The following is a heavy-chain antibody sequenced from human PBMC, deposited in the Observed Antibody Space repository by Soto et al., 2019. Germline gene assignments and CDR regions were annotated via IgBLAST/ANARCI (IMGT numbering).Heavy chain of an antibody. Sequence: QITLKESGPTLVKPTQTLTLTCTFSGFSLSTSGVGVGWIRQPPGKALEWLGIIYWDDDKRYSPSLKSRVTITKDTSKNPLVLTMTNMDPVDTATYYCAHLPWQHLWPRAPVVYWGQGTPVTVSS. D-gene: IGHD5-18*01. CDR2: IYWDDDK. J-gene: IGHJ4*02. V-gene: IGHV2-5*02. CDR3: AHLPWQHLWPRAPVVY. CDR1: GFSLSTSGVG.